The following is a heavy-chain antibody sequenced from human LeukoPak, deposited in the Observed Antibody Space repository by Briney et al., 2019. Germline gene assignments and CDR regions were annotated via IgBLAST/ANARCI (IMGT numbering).Heavy chain of an antibody. Sequence: SGPTLVNPTQTLTLTCTFSGFSLSTSGMCVSWIRQPPGKALEWLARIDWDDDKYYSTSLKTRLTISKDTSKNQVVLTMTNMDPVDTATYYCARAPNYYDSSGYYYDYWGQGTLVTVSS. V-gene: IGHV2-70*11. CDR2: IDWDDDK. CDR1: GFSLSTSGMC. J-gene: IGHJ4*02. D-gene: IGHD3-22*01. CDR3: ARAPNYYDSSGYYYDY.